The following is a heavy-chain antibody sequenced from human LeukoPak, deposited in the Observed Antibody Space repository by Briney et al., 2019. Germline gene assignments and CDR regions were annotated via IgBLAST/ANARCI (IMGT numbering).Heavy chain of an antibody. J-gene: IGHJ4*02. D-gene: IGHD2-2*01. CDR1: GGSFSGYY. Sequence: PSETLSLTCAVYGGSFSGYYWSWIRQPPGKGLEWIGEINHSGSTNYNPSLKSRVTISVDTSKNQFSLKLSSVTAADTAVYYCATTKRRRYCSSTSCAREPFDYWGQGTLVTVSS. CDR2: INHSGST. V-gene: IGHV4-34*01. CDR3: ATTKRRRYCSSTSCAREPFDY.